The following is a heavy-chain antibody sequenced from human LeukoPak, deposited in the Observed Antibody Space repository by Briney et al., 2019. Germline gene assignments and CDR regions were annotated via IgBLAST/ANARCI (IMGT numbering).Heavy chain of an antibody. CDR3: AKNERGIQLWFSPLDY. Sequence: GGSLRLSCAASGFTFSSYAMSWVRQAPGKGLEWVSAISGSGGSTYYADSVKGRFTISRDNSKNTPYLQMNSLRAEDTAVYYCAKNERGIQLWFSPLDYWGQGTLVTVSS. D-gene: IGHD5-18*01. CDR2: ISGSGGST. V-gene: IGHV3-23*01. J-gene: IGHJ4*02. CDR1: GFTFSSYA.